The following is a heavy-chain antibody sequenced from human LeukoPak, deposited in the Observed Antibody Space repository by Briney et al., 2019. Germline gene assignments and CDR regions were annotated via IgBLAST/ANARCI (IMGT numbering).Heavy chain of an antibody. CDR2: IYPNGST. D-gene: IGHD3-3*01. J-gene: IGHJ6*04. Sequence: SETLSLTCSVSGGPINFYWSWIRQSPGKGLEWIGCIYPNGSTSYNSPLKSRVTISLDTPKKQVSLMLKSVTAADTAVHYCARDVRRALRFNNFYPYFGMDVWGKGTTVIVST. CDR3: ARDVRRALRFNNFYPYFGMDV. V-gene: IGHV4-59*01. CDR1: GGPINFY.